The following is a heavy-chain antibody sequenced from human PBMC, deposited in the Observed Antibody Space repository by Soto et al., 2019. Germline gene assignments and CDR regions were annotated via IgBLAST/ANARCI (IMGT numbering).Heavy chain of an antibody. CDR1: GYTFTSYD. CDR3: ARGYYGSGVFGY. V-gene: IGHV1-3*01. Sequence: GASVKVSCKASGYTFTSYDINWVRQATGQGLEWMGWISAGNGNTKYSQKFQGRVTITRDTSASTAYMELSSLRSEDTAVYYCARGYYGSGVFGYWGQGTLVTVSS. J-gene: IGHJ4*02. D-gene: IGHD3-10*01. CDR2: ISAGNGNT.